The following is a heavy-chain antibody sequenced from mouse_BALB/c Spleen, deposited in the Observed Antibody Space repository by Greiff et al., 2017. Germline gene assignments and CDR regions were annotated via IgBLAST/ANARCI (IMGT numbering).Heavy chain of an antibody. D-gene: IGHD1-1*01. Sequence: EVKLQESGPGLVKPSQSLSLTCSVTGYSITSGYYWNWIRQFPGNKLEWMGYISYDGSNNYNPSLKNRISITRDTSKNQFFLKLNSVTTEDTATYYCASLRWWFAYWGQGTLVTVSA. V-gene: IGHV3-6*02. J-gene: IGHJ3*01. CDR2: ISYDGSN. CDR3: ASLRWWFAY. CDR1: GYSITSGYY.